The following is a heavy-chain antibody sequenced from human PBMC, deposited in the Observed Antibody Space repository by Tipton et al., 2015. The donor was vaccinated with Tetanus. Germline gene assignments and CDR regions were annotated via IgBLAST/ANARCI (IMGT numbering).Heavy chain of an antibody. Sequence: SLRLSCAASGFTFNKYWMHWIRQTPGKGLEWVAYISASGHPIFYTDSVKGRFTISTDNTKNHLYLQMNSLRVEDTGLYFCARDNYDSKDFSDYWGQGTLITVSS. CDR3: ARDNYDSKDFSDY. D-gene: IGHD3-3*01. V-gene: IGHV3-11*01. CDR2: ISASGHPI. J-gene: IGHJ4*02. CDR1: GFTFNKYW.